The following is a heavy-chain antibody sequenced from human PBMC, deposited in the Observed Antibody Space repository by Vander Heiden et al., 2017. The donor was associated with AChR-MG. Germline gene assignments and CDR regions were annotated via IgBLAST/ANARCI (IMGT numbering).Heavy chain of an antibody. CDR3: ARDRGQSSGWGYTFDI. D-gene: IGHD6-19*01. CDR2: LRGTFRDI. CDR1: GFTFSRYS. Sequence: EVQLVESGGGLVKPGGSLSPSCDASGFTFSRYSLNWVRQGPGKGLEWVSSLRGTFRDIYHADSVKGRFTISRDNTKNSLYLQMNSLRAEDTAVYYCARDRGQSSGWGYTFDIWGQGTMVTVSS. J-gene: IGHJ3*02. V-gene: IGHV3-21*01.